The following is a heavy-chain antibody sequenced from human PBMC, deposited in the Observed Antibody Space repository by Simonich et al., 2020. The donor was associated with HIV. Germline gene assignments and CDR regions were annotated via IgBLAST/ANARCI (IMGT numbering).Heavy chain of an antibody. J-gene: IGHJ4*02. CDR1: GYTYINYG. CDR3: ARDLPIGSYFDY. CDR2: ITVYNGNT. Sequence: QVQLVQSGAEVKKPGASVKVSCKASGYTYINYGINWVRQAPGQGLEWMGRITVYNGNTDSAQKFRGRRTLTKDTSTTTAYMELRSLRSDDTAVYYCARDLPIGSYFDYWGQGTLVTVSS. D-gene: IGHD1-26*01. V-gene: IGHV1-18*01.